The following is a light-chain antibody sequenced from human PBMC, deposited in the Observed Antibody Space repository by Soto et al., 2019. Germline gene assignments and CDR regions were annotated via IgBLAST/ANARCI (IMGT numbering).Light chain of an antibody. CDR3: CSSGGSPTYV. J-gene: IGLJ1*01. V-gene: IGLV2-23*02. CDR1: NSDLPNYNS. CDR2: EVN. Sequence: QSALTQPASVSGSPGQSITISCTGTNSDLPNYNSVSWYQQHPGKAPKLILFEVNKRPSGVSNRFSGSKSGNTASLTISGLKVEDEADYYCCSSGGSPTYVFGTGTKLTVL.